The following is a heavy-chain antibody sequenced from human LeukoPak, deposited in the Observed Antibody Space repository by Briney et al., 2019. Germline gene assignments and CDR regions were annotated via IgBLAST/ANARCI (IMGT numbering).Heavy chain of an antibody. CDR2: MNPNSGNT. Sequence: ASVKVSCKASGYTFTSYDINWVRQATGQGLEWMGWMNPNSGNTGYAQKVQGRVTMTKNTSISTAYMELSSLRSEDTAVYYCARGSSINYYDSSGYSPPDYWGQGTLVTVSS. CDR1: GYTFTSYD. J-gene: IGHJ4*02. V-gene: IGHV1-8*01. CDR3: ARGSSINYYDSSGYSPPDY. D-gene: IGHD3-22*01.